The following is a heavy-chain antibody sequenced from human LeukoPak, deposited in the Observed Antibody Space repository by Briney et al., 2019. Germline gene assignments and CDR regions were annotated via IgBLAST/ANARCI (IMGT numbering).Heavy chain of an antibody. Sequence: GGSLRLSCAASGFTFSNYGMHWVRQAPGKGLEWVALISYDGSNKYYADSVKGRFTISGDNAKNTLYLQMNSLRAEGTAVYYCAREGLLLDYWGQGTLVTVSS. D-gene: IGHD1-26*01. V-gene: IGHV3-30*03. J-gene: IGHJ4*02. CDR3: AREGLLLDY. CDR1: GFTFSNYG. CDR2: ISYDGSNK.